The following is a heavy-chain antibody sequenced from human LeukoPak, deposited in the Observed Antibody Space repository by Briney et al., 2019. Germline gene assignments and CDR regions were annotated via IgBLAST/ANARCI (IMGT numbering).Heavy chain of an antibody. CDR3: ARYYDFWSGYYNPIDY. Sequence: GGSLRLSCAASGFTFSSYEMNWVRQAPGKGLEWVSAVSGSGGSTYYADSVKGRFTISRDNAKNSLYLQMNSLRAEDTAVYYCARYYDFWSGYYNPIDYWGQGTLVTVSS. CDR2: VSGSGGST. CDR1: GFTFSSYE. J-gene: IGHJ4*02. D-gene: IGHD3-3*01. V-gene: IGHV3-48*03.